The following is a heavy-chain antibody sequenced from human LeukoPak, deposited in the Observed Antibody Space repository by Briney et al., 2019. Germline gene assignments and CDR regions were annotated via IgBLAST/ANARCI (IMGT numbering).Heavy chain of an antibody. CDR2: ISAYNGNT. CDR1: GYTFTSYG. CDR3: ARVRYGDYSFDY. V-gene: IGHV1-18*01. Sequence: ASVKVSCKASGYTFTSYGISWVRQAPGQGLEWMGWISAYNGNTNYAQKLQGRVTMTTDPSTSTAYMELRSLRSDDTAVYYCARVRYGDYSFDYWGQGTLVTVSS. D-gene: IGHD4-17*01. J-gene: IGHJ4*02.